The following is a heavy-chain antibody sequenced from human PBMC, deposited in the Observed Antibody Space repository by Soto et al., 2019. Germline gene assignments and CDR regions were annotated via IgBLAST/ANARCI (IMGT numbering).Heavy chain of an antibody. CDR2: IYYSGST. Sequence: SETLSLTCTVSGGSISSYYWSWIRQPPWKGLEWIGYIYYSGSTNYNPSLKSRVTISVDTSKNPFSLKLSSVTAADTAVYYCARVAQTTVTPNCYYYYYMAVWGKGTTVTVSS. CDR3: ARVAQTTVTPNCYYYYYMAV. V-gene: IGHV4-59*01. CDR1: GGSISSYY. D-gene: IGHD4-17*01. J-gene: IGHJ6*03.